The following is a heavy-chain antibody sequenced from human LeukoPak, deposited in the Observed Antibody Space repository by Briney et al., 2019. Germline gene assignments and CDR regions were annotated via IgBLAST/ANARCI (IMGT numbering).Heavy chain of an antibody. CDR3: ARRDLYGSGSSNFDY. Sequence: GESLKISCKGSGYIFTSYWISWVRQMPGKGLEWMGRIDPSDSYSNYSPSFQGHVTFSADESISTAYLQWSSLKASDTAMYYCARRDLYGSGSSNFDYWGQGTLVTVSS. J-gene: IGHJ4*02. V-gene: IGHV5-10-1*01. D-gene: IGHD3-10*01. CDR1: GYIFTSYW. CDR2: IDPSDSYS.